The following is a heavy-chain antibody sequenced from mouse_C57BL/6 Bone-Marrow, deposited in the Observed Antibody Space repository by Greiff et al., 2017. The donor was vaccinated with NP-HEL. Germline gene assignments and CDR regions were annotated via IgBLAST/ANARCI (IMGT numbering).Heavy chain of an antibody. CDR2: IWSGGST. CDR3: ARIGIYYDYSYAMDY. V-gene: IGHV2-2*01. CDR1: GFSLTSYG. J-gene: IGHJ4*01. Sequence: VQLQQSGPGLVQPSQSLSITCTVSGFSLTSYGVHWVRQSPGKGLEWLGVIWSGGSTDYNAAFISRLSISKDNSKSQVFFKMNSLQADDTAIYYCARIGIYYDYSYAMDYWGQGTSVTVSS. D-gene: IGHD2-4*01.